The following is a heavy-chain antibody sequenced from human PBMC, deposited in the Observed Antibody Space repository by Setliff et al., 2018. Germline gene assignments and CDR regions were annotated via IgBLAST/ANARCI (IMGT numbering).Heavy chain of an antibody. D-gene: IGHD2-2*01. V-gene: IGHV4-30-4*01. J-gene: IGHJ4*02. Sequence: LSLTCSVYGESFSNNYWSWIRQPPGKGLEYIGHISHGVSTSYSPSLKGRLSISADTSKNQFSLKLTSVTAADTAVYHCARTHCTTTSCFYFHYWGQGTVVTVSS. CDR1: GESFSNNY. CDR3: ARTHCTTTSCFYFHY. CDR2: ISHGVST.